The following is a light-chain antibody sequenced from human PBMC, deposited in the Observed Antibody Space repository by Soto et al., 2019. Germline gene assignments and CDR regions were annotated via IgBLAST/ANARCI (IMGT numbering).Light chain of an antibody. CDR1: QSVSSY. CDR2: DAS. CDR3: QQRSNWPPWT. J-gene: IGKJ1*01. Sequence: EILLTQSPATLSSSPGERATLSCRASQSVSSYLAWYQQKPGQAPRLLIYDASNRVTGIPARFSGSGSGTDFTLTISSLEPEDFAVYYCQQRSNWPPWTFGQGTKVDIK. V-gene: IGKV3-11*01.